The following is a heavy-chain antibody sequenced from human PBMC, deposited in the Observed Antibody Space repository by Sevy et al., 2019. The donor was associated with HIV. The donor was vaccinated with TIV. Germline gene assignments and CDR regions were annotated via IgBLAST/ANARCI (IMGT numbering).Heavy chain of an antibody. J-gene: IGHJ4*02. Sequence: GGSLRLSCATSGFTFSDAWMNWVRQAPGKGLEWVARIKSKTDSGTRDFAAPVKGRFSISRDDSKNTFYLQMTSLKDEDTGVYFCACGTGTSDFDHWGQGTLVTVSS. V-gene: IGHV3-15*01. CDR3: ACGTGTSDFDH. CDR2: IKSKTDSGTR. CDR1: GFTFSDAW. D-gene: IGHD1-1*01.